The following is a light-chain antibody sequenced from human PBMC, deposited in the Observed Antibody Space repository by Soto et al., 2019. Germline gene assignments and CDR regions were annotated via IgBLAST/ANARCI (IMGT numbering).Light chain of an antibody. J-gene: IGKJ3*01. Sequence: EIVLTQSPATVSLSPGERATLSCRASQSVRSYLAWFQQKPGQAPRLLIYDASNRATGIPARFSGSGSRTDCTLTISSLEPEDFAVYYCQQRSNWPRTFGPGTQVEIK. V-gene: IGKV3-11*01. CDR3: QQRSNWPRT. CDR2: DAS. CDR1: QSVRSY.